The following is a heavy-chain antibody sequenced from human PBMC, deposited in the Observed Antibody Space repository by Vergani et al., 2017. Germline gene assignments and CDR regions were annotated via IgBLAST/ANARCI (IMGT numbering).Heavy chain of an antibody. CDR2: INWNGGST. J-gene: IGHJ4*02. D-gene: IGHD3-3*01. V-gene: IGHV3-20*04. CDR1: GFTFDDYG. Sequence: EVQLVESGGGVVRPGGSLRLSCAASGFTFDDYGMSWVRQAPGKGLEWVSGINWNGGSTGYADSVKGRFTIHRDNAKNSMYLQMNSLRAEDTALYYCARERNAYYDFWSGYYTQYYFDYWGQGTLVTVSS. CDR3: ARERNAYYDFWSGYYTQYYFDY.